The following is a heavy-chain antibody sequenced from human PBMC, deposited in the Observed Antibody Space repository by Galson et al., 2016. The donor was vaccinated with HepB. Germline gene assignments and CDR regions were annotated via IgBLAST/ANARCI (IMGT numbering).Heavy chain of an antibody. CDR1: GFTFSNYA. CDR3: AGDRVEWEHAWGRWGAFESDA. V-gene: IGHV3-23*01. D-gene: IGHD3-16*01. Sequence: SLRLSCAASGFTFSNYAMSWVRQAPGKGLEWVSVINGSGDITYYADSVKGRLTISRDSSRSTLYLQMYNLRPEHTGLYYCAGDRVEWEHAWGRWGAFESDAWGQETLVTV. J-gene: IGHJ5*02. CDR2: INGSGDIT.